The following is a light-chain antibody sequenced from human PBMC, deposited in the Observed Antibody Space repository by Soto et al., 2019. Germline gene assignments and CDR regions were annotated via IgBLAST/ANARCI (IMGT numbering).Light chain of an antibody. CDR1: QSVGSY. J-gene: IGKJ5*01. CDR2: DVS. Sequence: EIVLTQSPATLSLSPGERATLSCRASQSVGSYLAWYQQKPGQALRLLIYDVSNRATGVPGRFSGSGSGTAFTLTISSLEPEDSAVYYCQQRSNWITFGQGTRLELK. V-gene: IGKV3-11*01. CDR3: QQRSNWIT.